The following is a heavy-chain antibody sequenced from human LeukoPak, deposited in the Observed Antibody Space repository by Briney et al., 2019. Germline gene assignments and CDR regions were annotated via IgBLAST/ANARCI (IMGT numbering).Heavy chain of an antibody. CDR2: NNHNRGGT. Sequence: GASVAVSFGSCGYTYTDYYMHGVRQARGQGGEGVGWNNHNRGGTNYAQKFQGRLPMTRHTPISTAYMELSRLRSDDTAVYYCARGRHSTSGPSHYWGQGTLVTVSS. V-gene: IGHV1-2*02. CDR1: GYTYTDYY. D-gene: IGHD5-12*01. J-gene: IGHJ4*02. CDR3: ARGRHSTSGPSHY.